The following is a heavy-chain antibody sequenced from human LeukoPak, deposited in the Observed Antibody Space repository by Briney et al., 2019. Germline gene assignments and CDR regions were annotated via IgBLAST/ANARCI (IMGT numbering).Heavy chain of an antibody. CDR2: IIPIFGTA. V-gene: IGHV1-69*05. Sequence: GASVKVSCKASGGTFSSYAISWVRQAPGQGLEWMGRIIPIFGTANYAQKFQGRVTITTDESTSTAYMELSSLRSEDTAVYYCAREPYSGYDPYYYYYYMDVWGTWTTVTVSS. D-gene: IGHD5-12*01. J-gene: IGHJ6*03. CDR1: GGTFSSYA. CDR3: AREPYSGYDPYYYYYYMDV.